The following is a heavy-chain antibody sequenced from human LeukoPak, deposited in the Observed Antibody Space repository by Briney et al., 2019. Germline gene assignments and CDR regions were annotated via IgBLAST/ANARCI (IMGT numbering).Heavy chain of an antibody. CDR3: AREVPLGYCSSTSCRMDYYYYYGMDV. CDR2: ISSSSSYI. V-gene: IGHV3-21*01. J-gene: IGHJ6*02. Sequence: PGGSLRLSCAASGFTFSSYSMNWVRQAPGKGLEWVSSISSSSSYIYYADSVKGRFTISRDNAKNSLYLQMNSLRAEDTAVYYCAREVPLGYCSSTSCRMDYYYYYGMDVWGQGTTVTVSS. CDR1: GFTFSSYS. D-gene: IGHD2-2*01.